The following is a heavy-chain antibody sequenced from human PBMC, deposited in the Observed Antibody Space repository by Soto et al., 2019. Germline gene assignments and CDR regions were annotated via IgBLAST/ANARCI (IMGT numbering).Heavy chain of an antibody. CDR2: IHAGTGGT. D-gene: IGHD3-10*01. Sequence: QVHLVQSGAEVKKPGASVKVSCKASGYSFSSYVLHWVRQAPGERPEWMGWIHAGTGGTKYSQVFQGRVAMTRDTTATTAYIELNRLRSEDTAVYFCARGPYGSGGSELDHWGQGTLVTVSS. CDR3: ARGPYGSGGSELDH. V-gene: IGHV1-3*01. J-gene: IGHJ4*02. CDR1: GYSFSSYV.